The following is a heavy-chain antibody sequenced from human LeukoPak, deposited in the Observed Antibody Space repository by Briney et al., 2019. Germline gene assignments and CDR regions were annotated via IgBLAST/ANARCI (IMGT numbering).Heavy chain of an antibody. CDR1: GFSFSDYY. Sequence: PGGSLRLSCAASGFSFSDYYMSWIRQAPGKGLEWVSYISSSSSYTNYAASVKGRFTISRDNAKNSLYLQMNSLRAEDTAVYYCARAWRRAFDIWGQGTMVTVSS. J-gene: IGHJ3*02. CDR2: ISSSSSYT. V-gene: IGHV3-11*06. CDR3: ARAWRRAFDI.